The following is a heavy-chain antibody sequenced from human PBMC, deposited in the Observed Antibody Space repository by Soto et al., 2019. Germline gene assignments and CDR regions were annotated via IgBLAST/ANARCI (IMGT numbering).Heavy chain of an antibody. CDR3: AREVPGLREVNRNWFDP. CDR2: IDQSGST. V-gene: IGHV4-34*01. CDR1: GGSFSGYY. D-gene: IGHD3-10*01. J-gene: IGHJ5*02. Sequence: SETLSLTCAVYGGSFSGYYWNWLRQPPGEGLEWIGKIDQSGSTNYNPSLMSRLTISVDKSKNQFSLRLTYVTAADTGIYYCAREVPGLREVNRNWFDPWGQGTLVTVSS.